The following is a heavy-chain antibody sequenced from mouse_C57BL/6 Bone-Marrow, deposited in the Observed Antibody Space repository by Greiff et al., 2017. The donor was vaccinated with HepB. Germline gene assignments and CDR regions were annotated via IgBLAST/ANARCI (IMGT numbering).Heavy chain of an antibody. V-gene: IGHV3-6*01. CDR1: GYSITSGYY. Sequence: EVKLMESGPGLVKPSQSLSLTCSVTGYSITSGYYWNWIRQFPGNKLEWMGYISYDGSNNYNPSLKNRISITRDTSKNQFFLKLNSVTTEDTATYYCARDGFITTVVATKAMDYWGQGTSVTVSS. CDR2: ISYDGSN. J-gene: IGHJ4*01. D-gene: IGHD1-1*01. CDR3: ARDGFITTVVATKAMDY.